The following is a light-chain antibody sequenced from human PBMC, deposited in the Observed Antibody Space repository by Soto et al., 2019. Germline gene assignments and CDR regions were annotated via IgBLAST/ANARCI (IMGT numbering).Light chain of an antibody. J-gene: IGKJ2*01. CDR3: QQYYSYPPT. V-gene: IGKV1-8*01. Sequence: AIRMTQSPSSFSASTGDRVTITCRASQGISSYLAWYQQKPGKAPKLLIYAASTLQSGVPSRFSGSVSGTDFTLTISCLQSEDFATYYFQQYYSYPPTFGQGNKLEIK. CDR2: AAS. CDR1: QGISSY.